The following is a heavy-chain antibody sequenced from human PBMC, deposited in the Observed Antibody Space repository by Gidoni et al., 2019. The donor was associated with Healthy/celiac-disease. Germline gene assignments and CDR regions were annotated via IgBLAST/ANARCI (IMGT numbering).Heavy chain of an antibody. V-gene: IGHV3-23*01. CDR1: GSTFSSYA. CDR2: ISGSGGST. D-gene: IGHD3-22*01. J-gene: IGHJ4*02. CDR3: ATIDSSGYYIDY. Sequence: EVQLLESGGGLVQPGGSLRLSCAAPGSTFSSYAMSWVRQAPGKGLEWVSAISGSGGSTYYADSVKGRFTISRDNSKNTLYLQMNSLRAEDTAVYYCATIDSSGYYIDYWGQGTLVTVSS.